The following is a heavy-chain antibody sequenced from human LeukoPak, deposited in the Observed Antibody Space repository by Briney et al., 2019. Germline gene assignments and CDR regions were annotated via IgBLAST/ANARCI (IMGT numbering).Heavy chain of an antibody. V-gene: IGHV4-4*07. J-gene: IGHJ6*02. CDR2: IYTGGST. CDR3: ARVRGYCSSGSCGMDV. D-gene: IGHD2-15*01. Sequence: PSETLSLTCSVSGGSIGTYYWSWIRQPAGEGLEWIGRIYTGGSTNYNPSLKSRVTLSIETPKNQFSLELTSVTAADTAVYYCARVRGYCSSGSCGMDVWGQGTTVTVSS. CDR1: GGSIGTYY.